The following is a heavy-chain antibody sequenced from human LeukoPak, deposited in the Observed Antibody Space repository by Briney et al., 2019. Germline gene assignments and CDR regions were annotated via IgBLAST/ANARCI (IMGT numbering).Heavy chain of an antibody. V-gene: IGHV3-21*01. CDR3: AKDARRTFGLSSGLYRGSYYFDY. J-gene: IGHJ4*02. Sequence: GGSLRLSCAASGFTVSSNYMSWVRQAPGKGLEWVSSISSSSSYIYYADSVKGRFTISKDNSKNTLFLQMNSLRPEDTAVYYCAKDARRTFGLSSGLYRGSYYFDYWDQGTLVTVSS. CDR2: ISSSSSYI. D-gene: IGHD6-19*01. CDR1: GFTVSSNY.